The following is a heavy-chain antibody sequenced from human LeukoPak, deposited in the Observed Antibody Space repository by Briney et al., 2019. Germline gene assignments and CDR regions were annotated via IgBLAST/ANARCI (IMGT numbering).Heavy chain of an antibody. J-gene: IGHJ4*02. Sequence: PGGSLRLCCAASGFTFSSYSMNWVRQAPGKGLEWVSSISSSSSYIYYADSVKGRFTISRDNAKNSLYLQMNSLRAEDTAVYYCARDLSGYYFFDYWGQGTLVTVSS. D-gene: IGHD3-3*01. CDR2: ISSSSSYI. V-gene: IGHV3-21*01. CDR1: GFTFSSYS. CDR3: ARDLSGYYFFDY.